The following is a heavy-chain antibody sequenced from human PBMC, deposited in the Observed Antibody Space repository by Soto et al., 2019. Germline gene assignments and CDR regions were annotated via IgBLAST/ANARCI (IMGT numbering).Heavy chain of an antibody. D-gene: IGHD1-20*01. CDR1: GGSISSGGYY. J-gene: IGHJ4*02. Sequence: SETLSLTCTVSGGSISSGGYYWSWIRQHPGKGLEWIGYIYYSGSTYYNPSLKSRVTISVDTSKNQFSLKLSSVTAADTAVYYCARGARSITGTRLDYWGQGTLVTVSS. CDR2: IYYSGST. CDR3: ARGARSITGTRLDY. V-gene: IGHV4-31*03.